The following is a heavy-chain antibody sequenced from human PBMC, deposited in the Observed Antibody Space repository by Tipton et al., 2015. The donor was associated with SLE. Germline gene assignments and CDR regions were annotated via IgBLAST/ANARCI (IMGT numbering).Heavy chain of an antibody. CDR2: INHSGRI. CDR1: GESLSGHY. J-gene: IGHJ2*01. CDR3: ARVDRGPRNFDL. V-gene: IGHV4-34*01. Sequence: TLSLTCTVYGESLSGHYWVWIRQPPGKGLEWIGDINHSGRIDYNPSLRSRVTISEATSKNQFSLTLTSVTAADTAVYYCARVDRGPRNFDLWGRGTLVTVSS. D-gene: IGHD1-26*01.